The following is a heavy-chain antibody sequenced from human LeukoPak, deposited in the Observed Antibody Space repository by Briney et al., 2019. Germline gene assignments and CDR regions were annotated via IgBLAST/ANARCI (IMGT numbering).Heavy chain of an antibody. CDR1: GGSISSGSYY. D-gene: IGHD6-19*01. J-gene: IGHJ4*02. CDR3: AGGYSSGWYQFDY. CDR2: IYTSGST. Sequence: PSETLSLTCTVSGGSISSGSYYWSWIRQPAGKGLEWIGRIYTSGSTNYNPSLKSRVTISVDTSKNQFSLKLSSVTAADTAVYYCAGGYSSGWYQFDYWGQGTLVTVSS. V-gene: IGHV4-61*02.